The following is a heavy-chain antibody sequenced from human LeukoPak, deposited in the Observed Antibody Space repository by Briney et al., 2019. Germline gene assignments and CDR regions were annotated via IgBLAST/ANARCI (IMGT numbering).Heavy chain of an antibody. D-gene: IGHD3-9*01. CDR1: GDSISSSTYSTTYY. V-gene: IGHV4-39*01. Sequence: SETLSLTCTVSGDSISSSTYSTTYYWGWIRQPPGKGLEWIGSITYSGTTLYNASLKSRVTISVDTSKNQFSLKLSSVTAADTAVYYCARHVADILTGYYREGHSWFDPWGQGTLVTVSS. J-gene: IGHJ5*02. CDR2: ITYSGTT. CDR3: ARHVADILTGYYREGHSWFDP.